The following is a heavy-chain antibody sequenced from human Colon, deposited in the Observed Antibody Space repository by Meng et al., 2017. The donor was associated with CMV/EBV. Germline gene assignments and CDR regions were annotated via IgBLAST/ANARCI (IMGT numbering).Heavy chain of an antibody. D-gene: IGHD2-15*01. Sequence: GESLKISCEASGFTFSSYSIHWVRQAPGKGLEWVALISYDGTDKYNADSVKGQFTISRDNSKNTLYLQMNSLRTEDTAVYYCAREMGHKKRIFDYWGQGTLVTVSS. CDR2: ISYDGTDK. V-gene: IGHV3-30-3*01. CDR3: AREMGHKKRIFDY. CDR1: GFTFSSYS. J-gene: IGHJ4*02.